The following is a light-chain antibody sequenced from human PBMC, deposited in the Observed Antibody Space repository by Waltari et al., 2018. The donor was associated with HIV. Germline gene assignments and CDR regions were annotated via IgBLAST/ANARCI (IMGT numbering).Light chain of an antibody. J-gene: IGLJ2*01. CDR2: VGTGGIVG. CDR3: GADHGSGSNWV. V-gene: IGLV9-49*01. Sequence: QPVLTQPPSASASLGASVTLTCTLSSGYSTSKVDWYQQRPGKGPRFVMRVGTGGIVGSKGDGIPDRFSVLGSGLNRYLTINNIQEEDESDYYCGADHGSGSNWVFGGGTKLTVL. CDR1: SGYSTSK.